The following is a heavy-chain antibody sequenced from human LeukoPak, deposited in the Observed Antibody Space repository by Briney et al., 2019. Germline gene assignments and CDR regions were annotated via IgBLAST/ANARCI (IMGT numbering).Heavy chain of an antibody. J-gene: IGHJ4*02. D-gene: IGHD4-11*01. CDR2: ISYDGSNK. Sequence: GRSLRLSCAASGFTFSSYGMHWVRQAPGKGLEWVAVISYDGSNKYYADSVKGRFTISRDNSKNTLYLQMSSLRAEDTAVYYCAKDRRDYRFDYWGQGTLVTVSS. V-gene: IGHV3-30*18. CDR1: GFTFSSYG. CDR3: AKDRRDYRFDY.